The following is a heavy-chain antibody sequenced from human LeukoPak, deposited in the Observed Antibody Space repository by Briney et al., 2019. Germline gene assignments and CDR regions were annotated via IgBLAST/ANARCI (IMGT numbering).Heavy chain of an antibody. Sequence: PGGSLRLSCAASGFTFSSYSMNWVRQAPGKRLEWVSSISSSSSYIYYADSVKGRFTISRDNAKNSLYLQMNSLRAEDTAVYYCARAWELLSHVDYWGQGTLVTVSS. CDR3: ARAWELLSHVDY. CDR2: ISSSSSYI. V-gene: IGHV3-21*01. CDR1: GFTFSSYS. J-gene: IGHJ4*02. D-gene: IGHD1-26*01.